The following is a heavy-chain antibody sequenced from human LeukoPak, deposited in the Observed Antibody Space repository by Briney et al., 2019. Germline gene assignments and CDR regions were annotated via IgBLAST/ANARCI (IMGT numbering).Heavy chain of an antibody. CDR2: ISSSSSYI. J-gene: IGHJ3*02. Sequence: GGSLRLFCAASGFTFSSYSMNWVRQAPGKGLEWVSSISSSSSYIYYAGSVKGRFTISRDNAKNSLYLQMNSLRAEDTAVYYCARDQSLWFGELWRPDAFDIWGQGTMVTVSS. V-gene: IGHV3-21*01. CDR1: GFTFSSYS. CDR3: ARDQSLWFGELWRPDAFDI. D-gene: IGHD3-10*01.